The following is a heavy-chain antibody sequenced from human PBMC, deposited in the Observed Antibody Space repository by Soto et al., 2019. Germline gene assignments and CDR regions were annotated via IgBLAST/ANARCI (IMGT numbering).Heavy chain of an antibody. CDR3: AKGRVVFGELFTRDLTY. Sequence: QVQLVESGGGVVQPGRSLRLSCAASGFTFSSYGMHWVRQAPGKGLEWVVVISYDGSNKYYADSVKGRFTISRDNSKNTLYLQMNSLRAEDTAVYYCAKGRVVFGELFTRDLTYWGQGTLVTVSS. D-gene: IGHD3-10*02. V-gene: IGHV3-30*18. J-gene: IGHJ4*02. CDR2: ISYDGSNK. CDR1: GFTFSSYG.